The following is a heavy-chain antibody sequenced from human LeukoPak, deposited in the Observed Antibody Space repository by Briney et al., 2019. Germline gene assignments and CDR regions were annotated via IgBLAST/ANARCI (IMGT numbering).Heavy chain of an antibody. V-gene: IGHV3-23*01. Sequence: PGGSLRLSCAASGFTFSSYAMSWVRQAPGKGLEWVSAISGSGGSTYCADSVKGRFTISRDNSKNTLYLQMNSLRAEDTAVYYCAKRIAAAGTRWFDPWGQGTLVTVSS. CDR1: GFTFSSYA. CDR2: ISGSGGST. CDR3: AKRIAAAGTRWFDP. D-gene: IGHD6-13*01. J-gene: IGHJ5*02.